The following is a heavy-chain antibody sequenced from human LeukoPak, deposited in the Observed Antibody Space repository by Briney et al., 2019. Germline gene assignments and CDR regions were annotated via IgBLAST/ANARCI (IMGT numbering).Heavy chain of an antibody. Sequence: KSSETLSLTCTVSGDSINAFYWSWIRQPPGKGLEWIGYISNGGGSGSTNYNPSLKSRVTISADMSKNQFSLRLNSVTAADTAVYYCARFSGGTSRVDYWGQGTLVAVSS. CDR1: GDSINAFY. CDR2: ISNGGGSGST. J-gene: IGHJ4*02. D-gene: IGHD3-16*01. V-gene: IGHV4-59*01. CDR3: ARFSGGTSRVDY.